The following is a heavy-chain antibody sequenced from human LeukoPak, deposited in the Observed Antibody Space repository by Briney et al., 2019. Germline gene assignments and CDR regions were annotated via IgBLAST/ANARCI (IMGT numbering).Heavy chain of an antibody. J-gene: IGHJ3*02. V-gene: IGHV3-7*01. CDR1: GVTFSNDG. CDR2: IKQDGSQK. D-gene: IGHD6-13*01. Sequence: SGGSLRLSCAISGVTFSNDGMTWVRQAPGKGLEWVGNIKQDGSQKNYVDSVKGRFTISRDNTKKSLYLQMNTLRAEDTGIYYCARDTSPSSRSSYFDALDMWGQGTMVTVSS. CDR3: ARDTSPSSRSSYFDALDM.